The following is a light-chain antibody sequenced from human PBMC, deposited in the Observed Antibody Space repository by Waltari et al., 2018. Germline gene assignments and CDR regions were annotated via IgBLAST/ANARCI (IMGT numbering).Light chain of an antibody. Sequence: QSALTQPASVSGSPGQSITISCTGSSSDVGSYIYVSWYQQHPGKAPKLMIYDGTKRPSGVSDRFSGSKSGNTASLTISGLQAEDEADYYCSSYTSSSTYVFGSGTTVTVL. J-gene: IGLJ1*01. CDR2: DGT. CDR1: SSDVGSYIY. V-gene: IGLV2-14*01. CDR3: SSYTSSSTYV.